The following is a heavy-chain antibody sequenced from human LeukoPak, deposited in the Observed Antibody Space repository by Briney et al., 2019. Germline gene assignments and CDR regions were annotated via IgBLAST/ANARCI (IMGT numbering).Heavy chain of an antibody. D-gene: IGHD3-3*01. V-gene: IGHV2-5*01. CDR1: GFSLSTSGVG. Sequence: SGPTLVKPTQTLTLTCTFSGFSLSTSGVGVGWIRQPPGKALEWLALIYWNDDKRYSPSLKSRLTITKDTSKNQVVLTMTNMDPVDTATYYCAHSSYDFWSGPNWFDPWGQGTLVTVSS. J-gene: IGHJ5*02. CDR2: IYWNDDK. CDR3: AHSSYDFWSGPNWFDP.